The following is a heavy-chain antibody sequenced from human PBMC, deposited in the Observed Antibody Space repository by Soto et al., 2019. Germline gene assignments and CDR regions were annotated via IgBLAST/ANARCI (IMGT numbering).Heavy chain of an antibody. V-gene: IGHV4-31*03. CDR3: ARSVRDGPAYFFDY. J-gene: IGHJ4*02. Sequence: QVQLQESGPGLVKPSQTLSLTCTVSGGSISSGGYYWSWIRQHPGKGLEWIGYIYYSGSTYYNPSLKSRLTLAVDTSKKQFSLKLSSVTAADTAVYYCARSVRDGPAYFFDYWGQGTLVTVSS. CDR1: GGSISSGGYY. D-gene: IGHD2-2*01. CDR2: IYYSGST.